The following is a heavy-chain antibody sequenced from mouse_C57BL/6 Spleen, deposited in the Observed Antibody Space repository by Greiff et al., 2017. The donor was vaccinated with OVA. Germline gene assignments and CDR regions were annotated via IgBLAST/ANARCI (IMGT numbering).Heavy chain of an antibody. Sequence: QVHVKQSGPELVKPGASVKISCKASGYSFTSYYIHWVKQRPGQGLEWIGWIYPGSGNTKYNEKFKGKATLTADTSSSTAYMQLSSLTSEDSAVYYCAKLDEGFAYWGQGTLVTVSA. CDR1: GYSFTSYY. V-gene: IGHV1-66*01. J-gene: IGHJ3*01. CDR3: AKLDEGFAY. CDR2: IYPGSGNT.